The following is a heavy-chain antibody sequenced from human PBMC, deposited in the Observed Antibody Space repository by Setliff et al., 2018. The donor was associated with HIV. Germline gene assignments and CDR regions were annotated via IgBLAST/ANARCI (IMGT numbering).Heavy chain of an antibody. CDR3: AKSGYCGSSTCRNYFYYMDV. CDR2: IYSGGST. D-gene: IGHD2-2*01. Sequence: PGGSLRLSCAASGFTVSSNYMSWVRQAPGKGLEWVSVIYSGGSTYYADSVKGRFTISRDNSNNTLYLQMNSLRAEDTAVYYCAKSGYCGSSTCRNYFYYMDVWGKGTTVTVSS. J-gene: IGHJ6*03. CDR1: GFTVSSNY. V-gene: IGHV3-53*01.